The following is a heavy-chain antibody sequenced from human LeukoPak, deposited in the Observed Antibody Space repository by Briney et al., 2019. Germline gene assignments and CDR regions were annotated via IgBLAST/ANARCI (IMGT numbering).Heavy chain of an antibody. Sequence: SETLSLTCTVSGYSISSGYYWGWIRQPPGKGLEWIGSMYHSGSTYYNPSLKSRVTISVDTSKNQFSLKLSSVTAADTAVYYCARDQRGSGSNYYYYMDVWGKGTTVTVSS. V-gene: IGHV4-38-2*02. CDR1: GYSISSGYY. D-gene: IGHD3-10*01. J-gene: IGHJ6*03. CDR3: ARDQRGSGSNYYYYMDV. CDR2: MYHSGST.